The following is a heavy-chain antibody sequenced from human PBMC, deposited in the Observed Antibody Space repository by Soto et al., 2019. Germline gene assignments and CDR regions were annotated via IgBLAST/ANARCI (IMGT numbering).Heavy chain of an antibody. J-gene: IGHJ4*02. CDR3: AAYGRYGGNTKSYYFDY. V-gene: IGHV1-58*01. Sequence: SVKVSCKASGFTFTSSAVQWVRQARGQRLEWIGWIVVGSGNTNYAQKFQERVTITRDMSTSTAYMELSSLRSEDTAVYYCAAYGRYGGNTKSYYFDYWGQGTLVTVS. D-gene: IGHD2-15*01. CDR1: GFTFTSSA. CDR2: IVVGSGNT.